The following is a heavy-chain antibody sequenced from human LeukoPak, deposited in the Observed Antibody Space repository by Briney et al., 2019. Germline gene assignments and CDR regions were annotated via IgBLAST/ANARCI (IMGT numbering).Heavy chain of an antibody. CDR2: IFYTGKT. J-gene: IGHJ3*02. Sequence: PSETLSLTCDVPGGSIGSENYWWGWLRQPPGKGLEWIGIIFYTGKTHDNPSLKSRVSMSVDTSKNQFSLKLSSVTAADTAVYYCARRGYCSSTSCYGGAFDIWGQGTMVTVSS. V-gene: IGHV4-39*01. CDR1: GGSIGSENYW. D-gene: IGHD2-2*03. CDR3: ARRGYCSSTSCYGGAFDI.